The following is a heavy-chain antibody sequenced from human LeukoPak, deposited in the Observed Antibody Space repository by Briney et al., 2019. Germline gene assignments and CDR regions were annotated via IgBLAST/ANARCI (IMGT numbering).Heavy chain of an antibody. Sequence: GGPLRLSCAASGFTFSSYAITWVRQAPGKGLEWVSAISASGGHTYYADSVKGRFTISRDTSKNTVYLQMNSLTAEDTAVYYCAKEETTVVTPGADFWGQGTLVTVSS. CDR2: ISASGGHT. CDR3: AKEETTVVTPGADF. J-gene: IGHJ4*02. V-gene: IGHV3-23*01. D-gene: IGHD4-23*01. CDR1: GFTFSSYA.